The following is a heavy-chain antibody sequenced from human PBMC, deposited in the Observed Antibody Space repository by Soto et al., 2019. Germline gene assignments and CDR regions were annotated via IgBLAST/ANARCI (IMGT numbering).Heavy chain of an antibody. J-gene: IGHJ5*02. V-gene: IGHV4-61*01. Sequence: PSETLSLTCTVSGGSVSSGSYYWSWIRQPPGKGLEWIGYIYYSGSTNYNPSLKSRVTISVDTSKNQFSLKLSSVTAADTAVYYCAREITNDFWSGPGRKWFDPWGQGTLVTVSS. CDR1: GGSVSSGSYY. CDR2: IYYSGST. D-gene: IGHD3-3*01. CDR3: AREITNDFWSGPGRKWFDP.